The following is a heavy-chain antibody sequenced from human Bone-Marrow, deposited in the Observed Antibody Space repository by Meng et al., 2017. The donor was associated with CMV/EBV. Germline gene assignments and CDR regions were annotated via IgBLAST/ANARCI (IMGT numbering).Heavy chain of an antibody. V-gene: IGHV1-69*12. D-gene: IGHD2/OR15-2a*01. CDR3: ASWAGNTFDY. CDR2: IIPIFGTA. J-gene: IGHJ4*02. Sequence: QVQLGQVGAVVKQPESLVKVSCKASGGTFSSYAISWVRQAPGQGLEWMGGIIPIFGTANYAQKFQGRVTITADESTSTAYMELSSLRSEDTAVYYCASWAGNTFDYWGQGTLVTVSS. CDR1: GGTFSSYA.